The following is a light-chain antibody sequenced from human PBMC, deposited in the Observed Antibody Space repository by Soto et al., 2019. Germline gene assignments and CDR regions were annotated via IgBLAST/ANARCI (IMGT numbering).Light chain of an antibody. Sequence: DMVMTQSPATLSVSPGERVTLSCRASQSISSQLAWYQQKPGQAPRLLIHGASTRATGIPARFSGSGSGTEFTLTISSLQSEDFAIYYCQHQDAGWTF. CDR3: QHQDAGWT. CDR1: QSISSQ. CDR2: GAS. J-gene: IGKJ1*01. V-gene: IGKV3-15*01.